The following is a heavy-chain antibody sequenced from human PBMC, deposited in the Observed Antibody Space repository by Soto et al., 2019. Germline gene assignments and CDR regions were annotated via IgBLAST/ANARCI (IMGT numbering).Heavy chain of an antibody. CDR3: ATGVVGAADY. CDR2: INAGNGNT. D-gene: IGHD1-26*01. CDR1: GYTFTNYA. V-gene: IGHV1-3*01. J-gene: IGHJ4*02. Sequence: ASVKVSCKTSGYTFTNYAMHWVRQASGQRLEWMGWINAGNGNTEYSPKFQGRVTITRDTSANTAYMELNSLKTEDTAVYYCATGVVGAADYWGQGTLVTVSS.